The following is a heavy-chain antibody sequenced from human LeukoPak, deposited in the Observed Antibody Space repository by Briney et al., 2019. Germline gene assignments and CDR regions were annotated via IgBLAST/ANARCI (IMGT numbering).Heavy chain of an antibody. Sequence: GASVKVPCKASGGTFSSYAISWVRQAPGQRLEWMGRIIPIFGTANYAQKFQGRVTITTDESTSTAYMELSSLRSEDTAVYYCARDPYYDSSGYEQFDYWGQGTLVTVSS. V-gene: IGHV1-69*05. D-gene: IGHD3-22*01. CDR2: IIPIFGTA. CDR1: GGTFSSYA. CDR3: ARDPYYDSSGYEQFDY. J-gene: IGHJ4*02.